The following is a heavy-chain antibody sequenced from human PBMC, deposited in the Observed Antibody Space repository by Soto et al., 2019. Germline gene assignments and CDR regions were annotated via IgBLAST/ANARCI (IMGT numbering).Heavy chain of an antibody. CDR3: AKDXGVYDFWSGYYYNWFDP. V-gene: IGHV3-23*01. D-gene: IGHD3-3*01. CDR1: GFTFSGYA. CDR2: ISGSGGST. Sequence: GGSLRLSCAASGFTFSGYAMSWVRQAPGKGLEWVSAISGSGGSTYYADSVKGRFTISRDNSKNTLYLQMNSLRAEDTAVYYCAKDXGVYDFWSGYYYNWFDPWGQGTLVTVSS. J-gene: IGHJ5*02.